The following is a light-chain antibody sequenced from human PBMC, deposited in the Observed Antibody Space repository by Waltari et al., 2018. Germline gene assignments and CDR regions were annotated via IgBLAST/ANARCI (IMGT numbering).Light chain of an antibody. CDR1: HSVSSRY. V-gene: IGKV3-20*01. Sequence: ENVLTQSPSTLSLSPGERVTLSCRASHSVSSRYVAWYQQKPGQAPRLLIYGAMNRATVIPDRFSGSGLATDFTFTISRLEPEDSAVYYCQQYGSTPWTFGQGTKVEIK. CDR3: QQYGSTPWT. CDR2: GAM. J-gene: IGKJ1*01.